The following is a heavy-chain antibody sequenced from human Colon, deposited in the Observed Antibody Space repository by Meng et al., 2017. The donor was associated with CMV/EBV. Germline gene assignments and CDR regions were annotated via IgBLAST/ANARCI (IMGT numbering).Heavy chain of an antibody. Sequence: SETLSLTCTVSGYSISSGYYWGWIRQPPGKGLEWIGSIYHSGSTYYNPSLKSRVTISVDTSKNQFSLRLTSVTAADTAVYYCARAARDRIHYYGSGSYFASWGQGTLVTVSS. J-gene: IGHJ4*02. CDR2: IYHSGST. D-gene: IGHD3-10*01. CDR3: ARAARDRIHYYGSGSYFAS. CDR1: GYSISSGYY. V-gene: IGHV4-38-2*02.